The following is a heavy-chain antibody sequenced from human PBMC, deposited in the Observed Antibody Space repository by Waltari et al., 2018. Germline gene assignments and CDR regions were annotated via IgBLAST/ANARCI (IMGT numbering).Heavy chain of an antibody. CDR2: INHSGST. D-gene: IGHD2-2*02. Sequence: QVQLQQWGAGLLKPSETLSLTCAVYGGSFSGYYWSWIRQPPGKGLEWIGEINHSGSTNYNPSLQSRVTISVDTSKNQFSLKLSSVTAADTAVYYCARAVRHQLLYLTGSYFDYWGQGTLVTVSS. CDR3: ARAVRHQLLYLTGSYFDY. CDR1: GGSFSGYY. J-gene: IGHJ4*02. V-gene: IGHV4-34*01.